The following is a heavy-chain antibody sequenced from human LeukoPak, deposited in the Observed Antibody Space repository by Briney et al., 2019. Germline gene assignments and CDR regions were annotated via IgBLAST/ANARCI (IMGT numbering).Heavy chain of an antibody. J-gene: IGHJ6*04. Sequence: GSSVKVSCKASGGTFSSYAISWVRQAPGQGLGWMGGIIPIFGTANYAQKFQGRVTITADKSTSTAYMELSSLRSEDTAVYYCARMAAAGTGWYYYYGMDVWGKGTTVTVSS. CDR2: IIPIFGTA. CDR1: GGTFSSYA. CDR3: ARMAAAGTGWYYYYGMDV. D-gene: IGHD6-13*01. V-gene: IGHV1-69*06.